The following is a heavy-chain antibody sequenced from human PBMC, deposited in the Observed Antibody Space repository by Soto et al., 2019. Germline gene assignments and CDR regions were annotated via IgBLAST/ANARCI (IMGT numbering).Heavy chain of an antibody. CDR2: ISYDGSNK. CDR1: GFTFSSYG. Sequence: PGGSLRLSCAASGFTFSSYGMHWVRQAPGKGLEWVAVISYDGSNKYYADSVKGRFTISRDNSKNTLYLQMNSLRAEDTAVYYSAKALEDSSGWYYYYYYGMDVWGQGTTVTVSS. J-gene: IGHJ6*02. CDR3: AKALEDSSGWYYYYYYGMDV. V-gene: IGHV3-30*18. D-gene: IGHD6-19*01.